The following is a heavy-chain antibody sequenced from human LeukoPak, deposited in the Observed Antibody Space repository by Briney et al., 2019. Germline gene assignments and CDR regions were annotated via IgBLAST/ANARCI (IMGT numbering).Heavy chain of an antibody. CDR3: TRALVVYYYMDV. J-gene: IGHJ6*02. CDR2: ISSSGDTM. CDR1: GFTFSSYE. Sequence: GGSLRLSCAASGFTFSSYEMNWVRQAPGKGLEWVSYISSSGDTMYYADSVRGRFTISRDNAKNSLYLQMNSLRAEDTAVYYCTRALVVYYYMDVWGQGTTVTVSS. D-gene: IGHD2-15*01. V-gene: IGHV3-48*03.